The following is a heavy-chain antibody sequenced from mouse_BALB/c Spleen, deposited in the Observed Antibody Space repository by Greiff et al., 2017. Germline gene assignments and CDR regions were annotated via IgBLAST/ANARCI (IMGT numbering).Heavy chain of an antibody. V-gene: IGHV3-2*02. CDR1: GYSITSDYA. Sequence: EVKLQESGPGLVKPSQSLSLTCTVTGYSITSDYAWNWIRQFPGNKLEWMGYISYSGSTSYNPSLKSRISITRDTSKNQFFLQLNSVTTEDTATYYCARWHYGSLMDYWGQGTSVTVSS. CDR2: ISYSGST. CDR3: ARWHYGSLMDY. J-gene: IGHJ4*01. D-gene: IGHD1-1*01.